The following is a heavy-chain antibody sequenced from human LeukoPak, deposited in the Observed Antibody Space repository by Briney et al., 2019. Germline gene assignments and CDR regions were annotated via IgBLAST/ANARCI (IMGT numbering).Heavy chain of an antibody. V-gene: IGHV4-31*03. CDR2: IYYNGST. D-gene: IGHD2-21*02. CDR3: ANGGAYCGADCYLPAFDY. Sequence: SETLSLTCTVSGGSISTPSYYWSWIRQHPGKGLERIGYIYYNGSTYYNPSLRSRVTISVDTSKNQFSLKLSSVTAADTAVYYCANGGAYCGADCYLPAFDYWGQGTLVTVSS. J-gene: IGHJ4*02. CDR1: GGSISTPSYY.